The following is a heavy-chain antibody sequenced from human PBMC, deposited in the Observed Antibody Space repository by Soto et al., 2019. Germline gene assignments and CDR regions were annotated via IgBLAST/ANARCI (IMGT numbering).Heavy chain of an antibody. CDR1: GGSFSGYY. CDR3: ARRGRDGYQG. V-gene: IGHV4-34*01. CDR2: INHSGST. D-gene: IGHD5-12*01. J-gene: IGHJ4*02. Sequence: QVQLQQWGAGLLKPSETLSLTCAVYGGSFSGYYWSWIRQPPGKGLEWFGEINHSGSTNYNPSLKSRVTISVDTSKNQFSLKLSSVTAADTAVYYCARRGRDGYQGWGQGTLVTVSS.